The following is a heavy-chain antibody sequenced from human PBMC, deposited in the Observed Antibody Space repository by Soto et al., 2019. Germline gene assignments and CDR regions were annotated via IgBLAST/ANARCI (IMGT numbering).Heavy chain of an antibody. CDR2: IYYSGST. CDR3: ARDRRLLWFGELDV. Sequence: QVQLQESGPGLVKPSQTLSLTCTVSGGSISSGGYYWSWIRQHPGKGLEWIGYIYYSGSTYYNPSLTSRVTISVDTFKNQFSLKLSSVTAADTAVDYCARDRRLLWFGELDVWGQGTTVTVSS. V-gene: IGHV4-31*03. CDR1: GGSISSGGYY. J-gene: IGHJ6*02. D-gene: IGHD3-10*01.